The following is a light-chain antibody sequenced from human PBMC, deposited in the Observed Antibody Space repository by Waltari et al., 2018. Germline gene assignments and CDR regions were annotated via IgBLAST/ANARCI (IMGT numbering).Light chain of an antibody. CDR3: QQSYSTLIT. CDR2: ATS. J-gene: IGKJ5*01. Sequence: DIQMTQSPSSLSASVGDRVTITCRASQSISTYLNWYQQKPGIAPKLLIYATSSLQSGVSSRFSGSGSGTDFTLTISSLQPEDFVTYYCQQSYSTLITFGQGTRLEIK. CDR1: QSISTY. V-gene: IGKV1-39*01.